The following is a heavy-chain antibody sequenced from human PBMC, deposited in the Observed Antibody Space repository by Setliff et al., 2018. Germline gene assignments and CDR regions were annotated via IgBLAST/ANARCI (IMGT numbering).Heavy chain of an antibody. CDR2: TIPIFGTT. Sequence: ASVKVSCKASGGTFSSYGISWVRQAPGQGLEWMGGTIPIFGTTNYAQRFQGRVTIITDESTSTAYMELSRLRSDDTALYYCARGGGAPYSLAPYYHMDVWGKGTTVTVSS. V-gene: IGHV1-69*05. D-gene: IGHD6-13*01. CDR1: GGTFSSYG. CDR3: ARGGGAPYSLAPYYHMDV. J-gene: IGHJ6*03.